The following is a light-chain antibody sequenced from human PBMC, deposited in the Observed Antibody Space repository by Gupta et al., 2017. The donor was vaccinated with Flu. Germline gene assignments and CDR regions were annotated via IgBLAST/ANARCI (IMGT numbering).Light chain of an antibody. CDR2: SNN. Sequence: QSVLTQPPSASGTPGQRVTISCSGSSSNIGSNTVNWYQQLPGTAPNLLIYSNNQRPSGVPDRFSGSKSGTSASLAIGGLQSEDEADYYCAAWDDSLNGRWVFGGGTKLTVL. V-gene: IGLV1-44*01. CDR3: AAWDDSLNGRWV. CDR1: SSNIGSNT. J-gene: IGLJ3*02.